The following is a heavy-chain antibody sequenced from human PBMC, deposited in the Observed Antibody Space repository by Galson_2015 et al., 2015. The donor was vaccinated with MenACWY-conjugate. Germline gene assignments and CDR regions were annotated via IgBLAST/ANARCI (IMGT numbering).Heavy chain of an antibody. D-gene: IGHD6-13*01. CDR1: GYSFTNYW. V-gene: IGHV5-51*03. CDR2: IYPDDSDT. CDR3: ARPASGYSSSCDY. Sequence: QYGAEVKKPGESLQISCKGSGYSFTNYWIGWVRQMPGKGLEWMGIIYPDDSDTRYSPSFQGQVTISADKSISTAYLQWSSLKASDAAMYYCARPASGYSSSCDYWGQGTLVTVSS. J-gene: IGHJ4*02.